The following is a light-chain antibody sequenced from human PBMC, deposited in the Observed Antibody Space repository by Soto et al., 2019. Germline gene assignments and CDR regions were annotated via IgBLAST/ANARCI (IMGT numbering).Light chain of an antibody. CDR2: EAS. CDR3: HQYGSSKLT. Sequence: EIVLTQSPATLSLSPGERATLSCGASQSVSSSYIAWYQLKPGLAPRLLIYEASSRATGIPDRFSGSGSGTDFTLTISRLEPEDFAVYYCHQYGSSKLTFGGGTKVEIK. V-gene: IGKV3D-20*01. J-gene: IGKJ4*01. CDR1: QSVSSSY.